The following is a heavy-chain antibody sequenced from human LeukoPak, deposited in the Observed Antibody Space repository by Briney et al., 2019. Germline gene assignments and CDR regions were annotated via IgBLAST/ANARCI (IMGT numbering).Heavy chain of an antibody. J-gene: IGHJ4*02. D-gene: IGHD6-13*01. V-gene: IGHV4-34*01. CDR1: GGSFSGYY. CDR3: ARRGRYSSSWLDY. Sequence: SETPSLTCAVYGGSFSGYYWSWIRQPPGKGLEWIGEINHSGSTNYNPSLKSRVTISVDTSKNQFSLKLSSVTAADTAVYYCARRGRYSSSWLDYWGQGTLVTVSS. CDR2: INHSGST.